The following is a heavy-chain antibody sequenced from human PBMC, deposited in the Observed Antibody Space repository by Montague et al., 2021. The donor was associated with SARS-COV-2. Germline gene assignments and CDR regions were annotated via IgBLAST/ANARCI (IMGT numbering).Heavy chain of an antibody. J-gene: IGHJ6*02. CDR1: GFTLTNYY. Sequence: FLRLSCAASGFTLTNYYMSWVRQAPGEGLEWVANIRQDGEERNYVASVRGRFTISRDNARNSLYLQMNSLRGDDTAVYYCARGSPGIGMDVWGQGTTVTVSS. CDR2: IRQDGEER. D-gene: IGHD1-26*01. CDR3: ARGSPGIGMDV. V-gene: IGHV3-7*01.